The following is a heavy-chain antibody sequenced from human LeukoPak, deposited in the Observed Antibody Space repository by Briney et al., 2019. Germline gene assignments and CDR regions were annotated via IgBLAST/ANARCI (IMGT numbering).Heavy chain of an antibody. CDR2: INPSAGST. Sequence: ASVTVSFKASGYTFTRYYVHWVRQAPGQGLEWMGIINPSAGSTTYAQKFQGRVTVTRDTSTSTVYMELSSLRSEDTAVYYCASGVEMATDYYGMDVWGQGTTVTVSS. D-gene: IGHD5-24*01. CDR1: GYTFTRYY. J-gene: IGHJ6*02. V-gene: IGHV1-46*01. CDR3: ASGVEMATDYYGMDV.